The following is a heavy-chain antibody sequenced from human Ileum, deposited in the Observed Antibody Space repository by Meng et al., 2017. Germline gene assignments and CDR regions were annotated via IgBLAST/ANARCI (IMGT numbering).Heavy chain of an antibody. D-gene: IGHD1-1*01. Sequence: VTLEGSGGGVVQPGRSLRLSCAASGFTFKFYGMHWVRQAPGKGLEWVAFIHNDENAPFYADSVKGRFTISRDNSKNTLYLQLNSLRAEDTAVYYCATDGPDHDIDNWGRGTLVTVSS. CDR1: GFTFKFYG. CDR2: IHNDENAP. CDR3: ATDGPDHDIDN. V-gene: IGHV3-30*02. J-gene: IGHJ4*02.